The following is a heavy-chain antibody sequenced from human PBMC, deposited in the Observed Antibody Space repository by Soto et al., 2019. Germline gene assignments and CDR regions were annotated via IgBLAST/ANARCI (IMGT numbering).Heavy chain of an antibody. Sequence: TLSLTCTVFGGSISSSSYYWGWIRQPPGKGLEWIGSIYYSGSTYYNPSLKSRVTISVDTSKNQFSLELSSVTAADTAVYYCARHSSGWFEGWFDPWGQGTLVTVSS. V-gene: IGHV4-39*01. CDR1: GGSISSSSYY. D-gene: IGHD6-19*01. J-gene: IGHJ5*02. CDR3: ARHSSGWFEGWFDP. CDR2: IYYSGST.